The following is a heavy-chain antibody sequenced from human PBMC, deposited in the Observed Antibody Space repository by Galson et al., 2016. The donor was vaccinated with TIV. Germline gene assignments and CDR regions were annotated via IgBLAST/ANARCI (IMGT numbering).Heavy chain of an antibody. CDR2: IASSGAA. D-gene: IGHD5-24*01. J-gene: IGHJ4*02. V-gene: IGHV3-23*01. Sequence: LRLSCAASGFTFSSSAMTWVRHAPGKGLEWVSSIASSGAAYSSDSVDGRFAISRDNSKNTVFLQMNSLRADDTAVYYCAKEAPKWLQLYYIDYWGQGIQVTVSS. CDR3: AKEAPKWLQLYYIDY. CDR1: GFTFSSSA.